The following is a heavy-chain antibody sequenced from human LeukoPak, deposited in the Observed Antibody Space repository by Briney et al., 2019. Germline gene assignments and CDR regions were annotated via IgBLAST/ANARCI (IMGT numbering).Heavy chain of an antibody. J-gene: IGHJ3*02. CDR2: FFYGANT. Sequence: SETLSLTCTVSGGSISNYYWSWIRQPPGKGLEWIGYFFYGANTNYNPSLKSRVTMSVDTSKNQFSLKLTSVTAADTAFYYCARHPARGQQGYAFDIWGQGTMVTVSS. V-gene: IGHV4-59*08. D-gene: IGHD6-13*01. CDR1: GGSISNYY. CDR3: ARHPARGQQGYAFDI.